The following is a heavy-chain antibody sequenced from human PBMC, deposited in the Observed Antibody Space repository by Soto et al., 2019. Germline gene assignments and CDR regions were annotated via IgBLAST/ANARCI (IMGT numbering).Heavy chain of an antibody. CDR3: AKDMSPYCSGGSCYSYYFDY. Sequence: PGGSLRLSCAASGFTFDDYAMHWVRQAPGKGLEWVSGISWNSGSIGYADSVKGRFTISRDNAKNSLYLQMNSLRAEDTALYYCAKDMSPYCSGGSCYSYYFDYWGQGTLVTVSS. J-gene: IGHJ4*02. CDR1: GFTFDDYA. CDR2: ISWNSGSI. V-gene: IGHV3-9*01. D-gene: IGHD2-15*01.